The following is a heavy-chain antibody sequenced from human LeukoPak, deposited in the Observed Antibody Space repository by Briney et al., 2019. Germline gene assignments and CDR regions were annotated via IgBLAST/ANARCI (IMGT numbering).Heavy chain of an antibody. Sequence: GGSLRLSCAASGITFSSYGMHWVRQAPGKGLEWVAVISYDGSNKYYADSVKGRFTISRDNSKNTLYLQMNSLRAEDTAVYYCAYGERDYYYYGMDVWGQGTTVTVSS. CDR3: AYGERDYYYYGMDV. CDR1: GITFSSYG. D-gene: IGHD4-17*01. V-gene: IGHV3-30*03. CDR2: ISYDGSNK. J-gene: IGHJ6*02.